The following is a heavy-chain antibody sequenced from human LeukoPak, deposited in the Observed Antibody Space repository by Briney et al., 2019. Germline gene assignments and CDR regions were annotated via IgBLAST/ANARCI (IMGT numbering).Heavy chain of an antibody. J-gene: IGHJ4*02. CDR3: ARVGIAAAGADY. D-gene: IGHD6-13*01. CDR2: INPNSGGT. V-gene: IGHV1-2*02. CDR1: GYTFTGYY. Sequence: ASVKVSCKASGYTFTGYYMHWVRQAPGQGLEWMRWINPNSGGTNYAQKFQGRVTMTRDTSISTAYMELSRLRSDDTAVYYCARVGIAAAGADYWGQGTLVTVSS.